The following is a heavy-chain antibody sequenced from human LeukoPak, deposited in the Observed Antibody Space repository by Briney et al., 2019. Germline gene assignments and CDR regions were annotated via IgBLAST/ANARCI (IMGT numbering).Heavy chain of an antibody. CDR1: GFTFSSYE. Sequence: GGSLRLSCAASGFTFSSYEMNWVRQAPGKGLEWGSYISSSGSTIHYADSVKGRFTISRDNAQKSLYPQMNSLRAEDTADYYSARQDYERGGRAFDIWGQGTMVTVSS. J-gene: IGHJ3*02. CDR3: ARQDYERGGRAFDI. CDR2: ISSSGSTI. V-gene: IGHV3-48*03. D-gene: IGHD2-15*01.